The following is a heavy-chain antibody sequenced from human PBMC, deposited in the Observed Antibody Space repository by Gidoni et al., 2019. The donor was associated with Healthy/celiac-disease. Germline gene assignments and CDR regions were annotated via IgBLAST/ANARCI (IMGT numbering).Heavy chain of an antibody. CDR3: ARDSIAAAGARYYYYYGMDV. V-gene: IGHV4-59*01. CDR1: GGAISSYD. D-gene: IGHD6-13*01. CDR2: IYYSGST. J-gene: IGHJ6*02. Sequence: QVQLQESGPGLVKPSEPLSLTCTVSGGAISSYDWSWVRQPPGKGLEWIGYIYYSGSTNYNPSLKSRVTISVDTSKNQFSLKLSSVTAADTAVYYCARDSIAAAGARYYYYYGMDVWGQGTTVTVSS.